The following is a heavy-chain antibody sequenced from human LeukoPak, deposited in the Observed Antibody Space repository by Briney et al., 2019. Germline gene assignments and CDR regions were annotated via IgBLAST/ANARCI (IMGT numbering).Heavy chain of an antibody. CDR3: ARISYGRQNFDY. Sequence: SETLSLTCTVSGGSISSSSYYWGWIRQPPGKGLEWIGSIYYSGSTYYNPSLKSRVTISVDTSKNQFSLKLSSVTAADTAVYYCARISYGRQNFDYWGQGTLVTVSS. CDR1: GGSISSSSYY. D-gene: IGHD5-18*01. J-gene: IGHJ4*02. V-gene: IGHV4-39*01. CDR2: IYYSGST.